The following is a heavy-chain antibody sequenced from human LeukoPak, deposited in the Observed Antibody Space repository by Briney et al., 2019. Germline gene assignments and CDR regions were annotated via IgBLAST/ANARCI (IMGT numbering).Heavy chain of an antibody. CDR1: GFTFSSYA. Sequence: GGSLRLSCAASGFTFSSYAMSWVRQAPGKGLEWVSAISGSGGSTYYTDSVKGRFTISRDNSKNTLYLQMNSLRAEDTAVYYCAKDRIGGYAPLYFDYWGQGTLVTVYS. CDR2: ISGSGGST. D-gene: IGHD5-12*01. J-gene: IGHJ4*02. CDR3: AKDRIGGYAPLYFDY. V-gene: IGHV3-23*01.